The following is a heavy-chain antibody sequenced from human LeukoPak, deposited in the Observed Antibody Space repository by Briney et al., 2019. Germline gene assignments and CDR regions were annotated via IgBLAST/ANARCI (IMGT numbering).Heavy chain of an antibody. J-gene: IGHJ5*02. V-gene: IGHV1-18*01. CDR1: GYTFTSYG. Sequence: ASVKVSCKASGYTFTSYGISWVRQAPGQGLEWIGWISAYNGNTNYAQKLQGRVTMTTDTSTSTAYMELRSLRSDDTAVYYCARETHYDILTGYSAGWFDPWGQGTLVTVSS. CDR2: ISAYNGNT. CDR3: ARETHYDILTGYSAGWFDP. D-gene: IGHD3-9*01.